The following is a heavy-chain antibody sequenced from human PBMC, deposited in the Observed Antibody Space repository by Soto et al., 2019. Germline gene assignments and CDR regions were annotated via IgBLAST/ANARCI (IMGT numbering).Heavy chain of an antibody. CDR2: ISGYNGYA. Sequence: QVQVVQSGAEVRKIGASVKVSCKDSGNIFTSYGLTWVRQAPGQGLEWKGWISGYNGYAIYAEKMQGIVTMTTDTPTRSVDVSLRSLISDAPAVYYCASGPRNLILVPYSLEAWAQGTPVTVYS. J-gene: IGHJ6*02. V-gene: IGHV1-18*04. D-gene: IGHD3-10*01. CDR3: ASGPRNLILVPYSLEA. CDR1: GNIFTSYG.